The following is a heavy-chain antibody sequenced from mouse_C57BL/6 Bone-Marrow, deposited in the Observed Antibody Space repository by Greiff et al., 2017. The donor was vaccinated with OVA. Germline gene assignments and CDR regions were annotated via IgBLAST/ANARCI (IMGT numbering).Heavy chain of an antibody. V-gene: IGHV5-17*01. CDR1: GFTFSDYG. CDR2: ISRGSSTI. CDR3: ARRAY. J-gene: IGHJ3*01. Sequence: EVKLKESGGGLVKPGGSLKLSCAASGFTFSDYGMHWVRQAPEKGLEWVAYISRGSSTIYYADTVKGRFTISRDNAKNTLFLQMTSLRSEDTAMYYCARRAYWGQGTLVTVSA.